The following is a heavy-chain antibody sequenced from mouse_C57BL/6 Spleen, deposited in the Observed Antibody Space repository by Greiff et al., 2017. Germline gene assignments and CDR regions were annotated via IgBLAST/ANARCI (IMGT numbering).Heavy chain of an antibody. Sequence: QVQLQQSGPELVKPGASVKISCKASGYAFSSSWMNWVKQRPGKGLEWIGRIYPGDGDTNYNGKFKGKATLTADKSSSTAYMQLSSLTSEDSAVYFCAISYGSSYRGFDYWGQGTTLTVSS. D-gene: IGHD1-1*01. CDR3: AISYGSSYRGFDY. CDR2: IYPGDGDT. V-gene: IGHV1-82*01. J-gene: IGHJ2*01. CDR1: GYAFSSSW.